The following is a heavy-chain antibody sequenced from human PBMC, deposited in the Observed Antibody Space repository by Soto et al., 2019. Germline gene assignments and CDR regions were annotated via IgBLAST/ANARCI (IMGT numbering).Heavy chain of an antibody. CDR1: GYTFTSYY. CDR2: INPSGGST. Sequence: GASSEGLCKASGYTFTSYYMHWVRQAPGQGLEWMGIINPSGGSTSYAQKFQGRVTMTRDTSTSTVYMELSSLRSEDTAVYYCARVWADLRLGELSSELDYWGQGTLVTVSS. V-gene: IGHV1-46*01. J-gene: IGHJ4*02. D-gene: IGHD3-16*02. CDR3: ARVWADLRLGELSSELDY.